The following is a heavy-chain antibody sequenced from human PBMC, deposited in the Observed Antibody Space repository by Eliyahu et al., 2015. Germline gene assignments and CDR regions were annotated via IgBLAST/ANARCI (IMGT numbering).Heavy chain of an antibody. J-gene: IGHJ4*02. CDR1: GGTFSSYA. Sequence: QVQLVQSGAELKKPGSSVKVSCKASGGTFSSYAISWVRQAPGQGLEWMGRIIPILGIANYAQKFQGRVTITADKSTSTAYMELSSLRSEDTAVYYCASAGRYGGAFDYWGQGTLVTVSS. CDR3: ASAGRYGGAFDY. V-gene: IGHV1-69*04. D-gene: IGHD4-23*01. CDR2: IIPILGIA.